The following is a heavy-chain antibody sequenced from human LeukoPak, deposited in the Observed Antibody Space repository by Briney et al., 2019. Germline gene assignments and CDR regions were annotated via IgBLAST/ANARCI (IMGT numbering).Heavy chain of an antibody. CDR3: ARHPLYXSSTSCYGPXEXYYYGMDV. Sequence: PSETLSFTCAVSGGSISSSSYYWGWIRQPPGKGLEWIGSIYYSGSTYYNPSLKSRVTISVDTSKNQFSLKLSSVTAADTAVYYCARHPLYXSSTSCYGPXEXYYYGMDVWGQGTTVTVSS. J-gene: IGHJ6*02. CDR1: GGSISSSSYY. V-gene: IGHV4-39*01. D-gene: IGHD2-2*01. CDR2: IYYSGST.